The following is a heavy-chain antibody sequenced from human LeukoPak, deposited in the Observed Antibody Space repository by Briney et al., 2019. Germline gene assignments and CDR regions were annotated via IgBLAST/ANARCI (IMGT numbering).Heavy chain of an antibody. V-gene: IGHV4-39*07. CDR3: ARGLRITMIVVVTLPVAFDI. Sequence: PSETLSLTCTVSGGSIGSSSYYWGWIRQPPGKGLEWIGSIYYSGSTYYNPSLKSRVTISVDTSKNQFSLKLSSVTAADTAVYYCARGLRITMIVVVTLPVAFDIWGQGTMVTVSS. J-gene: IGHJ3*02. D-gene: IGHD3-22*01. CDR2: IYYSGST. CDR1: GGSIGSSSYY.